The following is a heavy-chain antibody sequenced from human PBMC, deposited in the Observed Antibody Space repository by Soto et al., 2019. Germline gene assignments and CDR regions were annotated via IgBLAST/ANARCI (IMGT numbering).Heavy chain of an antibody. Sequence: QLQLQESGPRLVKPSETLSLTCSVSGGSISSSSYSWGWIRQPPGKGLEWIGTIYYSGSTHYNPSLECRCAISADSPNNQVSLRLSSVTAADTAVYYCGRQPGHCGSTTCFGYYSVDVWGQGTTVTVS. J-gene: IGHJ6*02. V-gene: IGHV4-39*01. CDR3: GRQPGHCGSTTCFGYYSVDV. CDR2: IYYSGST. D-gene: IGHD2-2*01. CDR1: GGSISSSSYS.